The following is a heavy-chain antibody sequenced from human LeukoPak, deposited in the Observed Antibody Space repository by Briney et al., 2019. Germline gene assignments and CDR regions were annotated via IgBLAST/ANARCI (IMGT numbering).Heavy chain of an antibody. D-gene: IGHD3-9*01. J-gene: IGHJ4*02. CDR3: AKLGELAIEYYDILTGVDY. CDR1: GFTFSTYA. V-gene: IGHV3-30*04. CDR2: ISYDGSSK. Sequence: GGSLRLSCAASGFTFSTYAMHWVRQAPGKGLEWVAVISYDGSSKYYADSVKGRFTISRDNSKNTLYLQMNSLRAEDTAVYYCAKLGELAIEYYDILTGVDYWGQGTLVTVSS.